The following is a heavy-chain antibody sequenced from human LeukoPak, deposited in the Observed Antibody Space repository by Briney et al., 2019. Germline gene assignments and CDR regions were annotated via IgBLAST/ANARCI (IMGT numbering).Heavy chain of an antibody. Sequence: GGSLRLSCAVSGFSFSGFWMSWSRQAPGKGSEWVASIKEDGTETYYLDSVKGRFTISRDNAKNSLYLQMNSLRVEDTAVYYCAKEGRSLQTYWGQGTLVTVSS. J-gene: IGHJ4*02. V-gene: IGHV3-7*03. CDR3: AKEGRSLQTY. CDR2: IKEDGTET. CDR1: GFSFSGFW. D-gene: IGHD5-24*01.